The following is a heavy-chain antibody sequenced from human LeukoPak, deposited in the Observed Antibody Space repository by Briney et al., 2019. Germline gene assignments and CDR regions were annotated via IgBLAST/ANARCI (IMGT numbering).Heavy chain of an antibody. J-gene: IGHJ3*02. CDR1: GFTFSSYS. Sequence: KAGGSLRLSCAASGFTFSSYSMNWVRQAPGKGLEWVSSISSSSSYIYYADSVKGRFTISRDNAKNSLYLQMNSLRAEDTAVYYCARDDVLRFLEWPGSDAFDIWGQGTMVTVSS. D-gene: IGHD3-3*01. CDR2: ISSSSSYI. V-gene: IGHV3-21*01. CDR3: ARDDVLRFLEWPGSDAFDI.